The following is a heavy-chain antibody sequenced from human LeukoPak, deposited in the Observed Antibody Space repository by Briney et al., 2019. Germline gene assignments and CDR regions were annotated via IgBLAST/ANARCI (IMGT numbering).Heavy chain of an antibody. CDR3: ARDDTAMDPWDY. CDR2: INPSGGST. Sequence: ASVKVSCKASGYTFTSYYMHWVRQAPGQGLEWMGIINPSGGSTSYAQRFQGRVTMTRDTSTSTVYMELSSLRSEDTAVYYCARDDTAMDPWDYWGQGTLVTVSS. J-gene: IGHJ4*02. CDR1: GYTFTSYY. V-gene: IGHV1-46*01. D-gene: IGHD5-18*01.